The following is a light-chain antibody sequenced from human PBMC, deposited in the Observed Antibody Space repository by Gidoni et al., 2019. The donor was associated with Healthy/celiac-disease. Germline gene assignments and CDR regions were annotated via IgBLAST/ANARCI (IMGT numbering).Light chain of an antibody. V-gene: IGLV3-19*01. Sequence: SSELTQDPAVSVALGQTVRITCQGDSLRSNYASWYQQKPGQAPVIVIYGKNNRPSGIPDRFSGSSSGNTASLTITGAQAEDEADYYCNSRDSSGNVVFGGGTKLTVL. CDR2: GKN. CDR1: SLRSNY. J-gene: IGLJ2*01. CDR3: NSRDSSGNVV.